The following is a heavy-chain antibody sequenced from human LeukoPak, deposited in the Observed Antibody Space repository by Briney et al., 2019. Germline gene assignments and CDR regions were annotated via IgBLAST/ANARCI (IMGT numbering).Heavy chain of an antibody. Sequence: GASVKVSCKASGGTFSSYAISWVRQAPGQGLEWMGGIIPIFGTANYAQKFQGRVTITTDESTSTAYMELSSLRSEDTAVYYCAREVYDILTGYSYYYYMDVWGKGTTVTVSS. CDR1: GGTFSSYA. J-gene: IGHJ6*03. D-gene: IGHD3-9*01. CDR2: IIPIFGTA. V-gene: IGHV1-69*05. CDR3: AREVYDILTGYSYYYYMDV.